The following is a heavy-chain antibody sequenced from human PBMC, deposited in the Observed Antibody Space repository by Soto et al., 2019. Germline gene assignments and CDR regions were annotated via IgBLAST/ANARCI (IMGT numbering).Heavy chain of an antibody. CDR3: ARPCSGGSCYNGDY. D-gene: IGHD2-15*01. J-gene: IGHJ4*02. V-gene: IGHV5-51*01. Sequence: PGESLKISCKGSGYSFTSYWIGWVRQMPGKGLGWMGIIYPGDSDTRYSPSLQGQVTISAGRAISTAYLAWSSLKASDTARYYCARPCSGGSCYNGDYCGQGILVTVSS. CDR1: GYSFTSYW. CDR2: IYPGDSDT.